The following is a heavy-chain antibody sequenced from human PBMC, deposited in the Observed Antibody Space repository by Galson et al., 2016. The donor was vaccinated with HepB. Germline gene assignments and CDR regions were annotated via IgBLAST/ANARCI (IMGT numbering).Heavy chain of an antibody. Sequence: SETLSLTCTVSGGSISSSSYYWGWVRQPPGKGLEWIGTVYYSGNTYSNSSLRSRLTMSVDTSKNQFALKLTSVTAADTAVYYWAGLRGEERRFDLLPENTLDVWGEGTTVTVSS. D-gene: IGHD3-9*01. CDR1: GGSISSSSYY. V-gene: IGHV4-39*01. CDR2: VYYSGNT. CDR3: AGLRGEERRFDLLPENTLDV. J-gene: IGHJ6*04.